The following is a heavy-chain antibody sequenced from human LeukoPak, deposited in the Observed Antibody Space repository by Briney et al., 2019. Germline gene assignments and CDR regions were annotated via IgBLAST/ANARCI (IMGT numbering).Heavy chain of an antibody. V-gene: IGHV1-8*03. J-gene: IGHJ5*02. Sequence: GASVKVSCKASGYTFTSYDINWVRQATGQGLEWMGWMNPNSGNTGYAQKFQGRVTITRNTSISTAYTELSSLRSEDTAVYYCARARYYGSGSYRWFDPWGQGTLVTVSS. CDR1: GYTFTSYD. CDR2: MNPNSGNT. CDR3: ARARYYGSGSYRWFDP. D-gene: IGHD3-10*01.